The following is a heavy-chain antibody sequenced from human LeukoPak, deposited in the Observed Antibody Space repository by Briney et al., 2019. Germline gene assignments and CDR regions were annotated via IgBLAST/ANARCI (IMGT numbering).Heavy chain of an antibody. J-gene: IGHJ4*02. V-gene: IGHV4-39*01. Sequence: KASETLSLTCTVSGGSISSSSYYWGWIRQPPGKGLEWIGSIYYSGSTYYNPSPKSRVTISVETYKNQIYLQLRSVTAADTAVYYCARRRVLRYFTYFDYWGQGTLVTVSS. CDR2: IYYSGST. CDR3: ARRRVLRYFTYFDY. CDR1: GGSISSSSYY. D-gene: IGHD3-9*01.